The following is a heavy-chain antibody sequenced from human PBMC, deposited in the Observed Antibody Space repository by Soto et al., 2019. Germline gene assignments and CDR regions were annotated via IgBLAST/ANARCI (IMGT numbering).Heavy chain of an antibody. J-gene: IGHJ4*02. CDR3: ARTYSSSWSPFDY. CDR2: IWYDGSNK. CDR1: GCTFSSYG. Sequence: PGGSLRLSCAASGCTFSSYGMHWVRQAPGKGLEWVAVIWYDGSNKYYADSVKGRFTISRDNSKNTLYLQMNSLRAEDTAVYYCARTYSSSWSPFDYWGQGTLVTVSS. V-gene: IGHV3-33*01. D-gene: IGHD6-13*01.